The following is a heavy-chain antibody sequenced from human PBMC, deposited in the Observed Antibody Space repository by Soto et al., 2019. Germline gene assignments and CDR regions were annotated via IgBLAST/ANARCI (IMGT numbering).Heavy chain of an antibody. V-gene: IGHV4-39*01. CDR1: GGSISTSTYY. CDR3: ARHRRPPPTQPLDH. CDR2: IYYGGNN. Sequence: PEKLRVTYSVSGGSISTSTYYWCWVRQHPGKGLEWLGSIYYGGNNYDNPSLRSRVSMSIDTSNNQFSLKVTSVTAADTGVYYCARHRRPPPTQPLDHWGHGALVTVS. D-gene: IGHD6-13*01. J-gene: IGHJ4*01.